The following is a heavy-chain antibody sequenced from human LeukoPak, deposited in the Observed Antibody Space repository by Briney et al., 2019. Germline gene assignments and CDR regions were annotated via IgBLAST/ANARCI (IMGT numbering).Heavy chain of an antibody. CDR3: AREDAGLVDY. CDR1: GGSISSSSYY. J-gene: IGHJ4*02. CDR2: IYYSGST. V-gene: IGHV4-61*01. Sequence: SETLSLTCTVSGGSISSSSYYWSWIRQPPGKGLEWIGYIYYSGSTNYNPSLKSRVTISVDTSKNQFSLKLSSVTAADTAVYYCAREDAGLVDYWGQGTLATVSS. D-gene: IGHD1-14*01.